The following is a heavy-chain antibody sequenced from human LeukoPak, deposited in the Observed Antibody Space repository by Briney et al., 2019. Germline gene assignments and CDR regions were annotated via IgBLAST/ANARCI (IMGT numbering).Heavy chain of an antibody. CDR3: ARAPITIFGVVQSVPASEFDY. CDR1: GGSISSYY. D-gene: IGHD3-3*01. Sequence: SETLSLTCTVSGGSISSYYWSWIRQPPGKGLEWIGEINHSGSTNYNPSLKSRVTISVDTSKNQFSLKLSSVTAADTAVYYCARAPITIFGVVQSVPASEFDYWGQGTLVTVSS. V-gene: IGHV4-34*01. J-gene: IGHJ4*02. CDR2: INHSGST.